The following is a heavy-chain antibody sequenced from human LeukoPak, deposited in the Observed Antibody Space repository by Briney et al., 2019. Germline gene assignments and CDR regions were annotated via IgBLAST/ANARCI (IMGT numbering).Heavy chain of an antibody. J-gene: IGHJ6*03. Sequence: GASVKVSCKASGYTFTSYDINWVRQATGQGLEWMGGIIPIFGTANYAQKFQGRVTITTDESTSTAYMELSSLRSEDTAVYYCARVGTADMDVWGKGTTVTVSS. CDR2: IIPIFGTA. V-gene: IGHV1-69*05. CDR3: ARVGTADMDV. CDR1: GYTFTSYD.